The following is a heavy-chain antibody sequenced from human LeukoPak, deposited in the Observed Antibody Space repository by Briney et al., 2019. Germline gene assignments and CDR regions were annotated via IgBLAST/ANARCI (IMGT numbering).Heavy chain of an antibody. CDR3: ARTYYDFWSGYYYFDY. D-gene: IGHD3-3*01. CDR2: INHSGST. CDR1: GGSFSGYY. Sequence: PSETLSLTCAVYGGSFSGYYWGWIRQPPGKGLEWIGEINHSGSTNYNPSLKSRVTISVDTSKNQFSLKLSSVTAADTAVYYCARTYYDFWSGYYYFDYWGQGTLVTVSS. V-gene: IGHV4-34*01. J-gene: IGHJ4*02.